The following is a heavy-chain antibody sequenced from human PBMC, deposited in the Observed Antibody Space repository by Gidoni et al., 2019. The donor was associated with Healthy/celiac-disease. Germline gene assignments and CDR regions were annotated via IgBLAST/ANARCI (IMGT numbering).Heavy chain of an antibody. Sequence: EVQLVQSGAEVKKPGESLTISCKVSGYSFTSYWLGRVRQMPGKGLEWMGIIYHGDADTRNSTTLQGQVTISADKTISTAYLQWSSLKASDADMYYSARLFMVRGVISGWFDPWGQGTLVTVSS. CDR2: IYHGDADT. J-gene: IGHJ5*02. CDR3: ARLFMVRGVISGWFDP. D-gene: IGHD3-10*01. V-gene: IGHV5-51*01. CDR1: GYSFTSYW.